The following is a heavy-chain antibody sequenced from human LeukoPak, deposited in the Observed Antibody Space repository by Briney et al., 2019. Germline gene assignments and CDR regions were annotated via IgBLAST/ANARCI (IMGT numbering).Heavy chain of an antibody. D-gene: IGHD3-10*01. J-gene: IGHJ3*02. CDR2: ISGSGGST. CDR1: GFTFSSYA. CDR3: AKYRYYGSGSYRDAFDI. V-gene: IGHV3-23*01. Sequence: GGSLRLSCAASGFTFSSYAMRWVRQAPGKGLEWVSAISGSGGSTYYADSVKGRFTISRDNSKNTLYLQMNSLRAEDTAVYYCAKYRYYGSGSYRDAFDIWGQGTMVTVSS.